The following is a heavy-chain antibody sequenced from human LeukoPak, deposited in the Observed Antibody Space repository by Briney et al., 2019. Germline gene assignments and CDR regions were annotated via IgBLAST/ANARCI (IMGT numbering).Heavy chain of an antibody. J-gene: IGHJ5*02. CDR2: IYYSGST. CDR1: GGSISSYY. D-gene: IGHD1-1*01. CDR3: ARRNYCRQGWFDP. V-gene: IGHV4-59*08. Sequence: PSETLSLTCTVSGGSISSYYWSWIRQPPGKGLEWIGYIYYSGSTNYNPSLKSRVTISVDTSKNQFSLKLSSVTAADTAVYYCARRNYCRQGWFDPWGQGTLVTVSS.